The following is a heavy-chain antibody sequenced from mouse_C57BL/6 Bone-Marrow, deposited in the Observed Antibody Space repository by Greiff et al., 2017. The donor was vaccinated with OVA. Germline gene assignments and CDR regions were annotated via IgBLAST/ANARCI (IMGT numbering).Heavy chain of an antibody. Sequence: EVKLVESGGGLVKPGGSLKLSCAASGFTFSSYAMSWVRQTPEKRLEWVATISDGGSYTYYPDNVKGRFTISRDNAKNNLYLQMSHLKSEDTAMYYCARGRLRRGSFDYWGQGTTLTVSS. CDR3: ARGRLRRGSFDY. J-gene: IGHJ2*01. D-gene: IGHD2-4*01. CDR1: GFTFSSYA. CDR2: ISDGGSYT. V-gene: IGHV5-4*03.